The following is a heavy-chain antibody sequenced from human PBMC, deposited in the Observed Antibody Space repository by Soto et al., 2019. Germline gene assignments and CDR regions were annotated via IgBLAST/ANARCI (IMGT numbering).Heavy chain of an antibody. CDR2: ISAHNGNT. Sequence: QVHLVQSGAEVKKPGASVKVSCKGSGYGFTTYGITWVRQAPGQGLEWMAWISAHNGNTNYAQKLQGRVTVTRDTSTSTAYMELRSRISDDTAVYYCARGRYGDYWGQGALVTVSS. D-gene: IGHD1-1*01. CDR3: ARGRYGDY. CDR1: GYGFTTYG. J-gene: IGHJ4*02. V-gene: IGHV1-18*01.